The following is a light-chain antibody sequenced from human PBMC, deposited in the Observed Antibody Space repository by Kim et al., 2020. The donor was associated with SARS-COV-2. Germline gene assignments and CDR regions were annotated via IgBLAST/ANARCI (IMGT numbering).Light chain of an antibody. CDR2: QDS. V-gene: IGLV3-1*01. Sequence: SVYPGQTASITCSGDKLGDKYACWYQQKPGQSPVLVIYQDSKWPSGIPERFSGSNSGNTATLTISGTQAMDEADYYCQAWDSSTVVFGGGTKLTVL. CDR1: KLGDKY. CDR3: QAWDSSTVV. J-gene: IGLJ2*01.